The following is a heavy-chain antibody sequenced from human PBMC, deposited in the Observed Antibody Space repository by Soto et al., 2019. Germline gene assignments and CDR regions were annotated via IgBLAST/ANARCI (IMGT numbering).Heavy chain of an antibody. CDR1: GYTFTSYG. Sequence: ASVKVSCKASGYTFTSYGISCVRQAPGQGLEWMGWISAYNGNTNYAQKLQGRVTMTTDTSTSTAYMELRSLRSDDTAVYYCARMPRREYSADDAFDIWGQGTMVTVSS. J-gene: IGHJ3*02. CDR2: ISAYNGNT. V-gene: IGHV1-18*01. D-gene: IGHD5-12*01. CDR3: ARMPRREYSADDAFDI.